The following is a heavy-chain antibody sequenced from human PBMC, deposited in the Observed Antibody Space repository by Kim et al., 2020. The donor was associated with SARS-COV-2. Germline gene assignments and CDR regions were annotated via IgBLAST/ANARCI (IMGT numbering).Heavy chain of an antibody. J-gene: IGHJ6*02. D-gene: IGHD6-13*01. CDR3: ARSKAAGTFYYGMDV. CDR1: GGTFISYA. CDR2: IIPLSGTA. V-gene: IGHV1-69*13. Sequence: SVKVSCKASGGTFISYAISWVRQAPGQGLEWMGGIIPLSGTANYAQKFQGRVTITADESRSTVYMELRSLRSEDTAVYHCARSKAAGTFYYGMDVWGQGTTVIVSS.